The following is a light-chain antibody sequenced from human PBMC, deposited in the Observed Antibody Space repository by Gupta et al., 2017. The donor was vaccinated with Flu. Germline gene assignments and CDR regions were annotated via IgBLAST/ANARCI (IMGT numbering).Light chain of an antibody. V-gene: IGKV1-27*01. CDR3: QRDNTAPRT. CDR1: QSVSDY. J-gene: IGKJ1*01. Sequence: DIQMTQSPSSLSASVGDRVTITCRASQSVSDYLAWYQQRPGKVPKLLVYGASKLQSGVPPRFSGSGSGTYFTLTINSLQPEDVATYYCQRDNTAPRTFGQGTKVEIK. CDR2: GAS.